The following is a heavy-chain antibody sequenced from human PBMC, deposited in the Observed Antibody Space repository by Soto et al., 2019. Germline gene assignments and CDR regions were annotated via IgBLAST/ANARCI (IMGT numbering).Heavy chain of an antibody. CDR1: GFTFSSYA. V-gene: IGHV3-23*01. CDR3: AKDLRYSSSWYSYFDY. CDR2: ISGSGGST. J-gene: IGHJ4*02. D-gene: IGHD6-13*01. Sequence: AGGSLRLSCAASGFTFSSYAMSWVRQAPGKGLEWVSAISGSGGSTYYADSVKGRFTISRDNSKNTLYLQMNSLRAEDTAVYYCAKDLRYSSSWYSYFDYWGQGTLVTVSS.